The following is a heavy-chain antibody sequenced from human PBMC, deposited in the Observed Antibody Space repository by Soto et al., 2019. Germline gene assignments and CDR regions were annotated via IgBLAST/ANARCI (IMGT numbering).Heavy chain of an antibody. J-gene: IGHJ4*02. Sequence: PGESLKISCKGSGYTFTSYWIGWVRQMPGEGLEWMGVIYPSDSDIRYSPSFQGKVIISADKSITTAYLQWSSLKAADTAMYYCVRSGTSSGRFSDYWGQGTQVTVSS. D-gene: IGHD2-15*01. CDR1: GYTFTSYW. CDR3: VRSGTSSGRFSDY. CDR2: IYPSDSDI. V-gene: IGHV5-51*01.